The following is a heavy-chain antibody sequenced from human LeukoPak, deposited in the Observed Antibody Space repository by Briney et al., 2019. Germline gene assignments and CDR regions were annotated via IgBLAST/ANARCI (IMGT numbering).Heavy chain of an antibody. CDR1: GGSFSGYY. J-gene: IGHJ4*02. CDR3: ASRYYYDSSGYYTILFDYFDY. CDR2: INHSGRT. V-gene: IGHV4-34*01. D-gene: IGHD3-22*01. Sequence: PSETLSLTCAVYGGSFSGYYWSWIRQPPGKGLEWLGEINHSGRTKYNPSLKSRVTISVDTSKNQFSLKLSSVTAADTAVYYCASRYYYDSSGYYTILFDYFDYWGQGTLVTVSS.